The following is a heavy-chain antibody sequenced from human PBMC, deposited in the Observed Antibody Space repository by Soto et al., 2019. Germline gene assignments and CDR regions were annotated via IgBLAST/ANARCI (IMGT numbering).Heavy chain of an antibody. CDR2: LYSTGNT. V-gene: IGHV4-39*01. J-gene: IGHJ5*02. Sequence: QLQLQESGPGLVKPSETLSLTCTVSGGSISSSNYYWGWIRQPPGKGLEWIGTLYSTGNTYYNPSLRSRVTISVDTSKNQFSLKLYPVTAADTAVYYCARLGRYGEYEGWFDPWGQGTLVTVSS. CDR1: GGSISSSNYY. D-gene: IGHD4-17*01. CDR3: ARLGRYGEYEGWFDP.